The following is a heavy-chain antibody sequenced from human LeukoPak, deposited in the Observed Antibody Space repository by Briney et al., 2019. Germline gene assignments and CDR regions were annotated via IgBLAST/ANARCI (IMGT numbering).Heavy chain of an antibody. V-gene: IGHV3-43*02. Sequence: GGSLRLSCAASGFTFDDYAMHWVRQAPGKGLEWVSLISGDGGSTYYADSVKGRFTISRDNSKNSLYLQMNSLRTEDTALYYCAKANRLLWGLYYYYYYMDVWGKGTTVTVSS. CDR2: ISGDGGST. D-gene: IGHD2-2*01. CDR1: GFTFDDYA. J-gene: IGHJ6*03. CDR3: AKANRLLWGLYYYYYYMDV.